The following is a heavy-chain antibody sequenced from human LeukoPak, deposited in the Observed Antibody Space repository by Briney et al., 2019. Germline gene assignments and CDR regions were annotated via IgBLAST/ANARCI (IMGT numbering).Heavy chain of an antibody. CDR1: GFTFNTYP. D-gene: IGHD3-22*01. V-gene: IGHV3-30*04. CDR3: ARDLYGFSGYFDS. CDR2: IPYDDNGP. Sequence: GRSLRLSCEASGFTFNTYPLHWVRQAPGKGLEWVAVIPYDDNGPYYADSVKGRFTISRDNSKNTLYLQMNRVRPEDTAVYYCARDLYGFSGYFDSWGQGTLVSVSS. J-gene: IGHJ4*02.